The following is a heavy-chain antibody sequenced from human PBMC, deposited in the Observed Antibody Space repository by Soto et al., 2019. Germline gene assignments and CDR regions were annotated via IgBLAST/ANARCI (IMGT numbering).Heavy chain of an antibody. V-gene: IGHV3-30*18. CDR1: GFTFSSYG. CDR2: ISYDGSNK. D-gene: IGHD3-10*01. Sequence: GGSLRLSXAASGFTFSSYGMHWVRQAPGKGLEWVAVISYDGSNKYYADSVKGRFTISRDNSKNTLYLQMNSLRAEDTAVYYCAKDPGAYYYYYYGMDVWGQGTTVTVSS. CDR3: AKDPGAYYYYYYGMDV. J-gene: IGHJ6*02.